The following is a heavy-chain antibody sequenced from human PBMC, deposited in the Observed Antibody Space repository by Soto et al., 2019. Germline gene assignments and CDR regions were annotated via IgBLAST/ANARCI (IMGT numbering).Heavy chain of an antibody. CDR2: ISGSGGST. J-gene: IGHJ4*02. V-gene: IGHV3-23*01. Sequence: QPGGSLRLSCAASGFTFSSYAMSWVRQAPGKGLEWVSAISGSGGSTYYADSVKGRFTISRDNSKNTLYLQMNSLRAEDTAVYYCAKDEYYYDSSGYYEESYYFDYWGQGTLVTVSS. CDR1: GFTFSSYA. D-gene: IGHD3-22*01. CDR3: AKDEYYYDSSGYYEESYYFDY.